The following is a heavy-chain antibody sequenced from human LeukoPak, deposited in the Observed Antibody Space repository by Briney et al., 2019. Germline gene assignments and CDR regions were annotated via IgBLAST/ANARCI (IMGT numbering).Heavy chain of an antibody. Sequence: GESLKISCKGSGYSFTSYWLGWVRQMPGKGLEWMGIIYPGDSDTRYSPSFQGQVTISADKSISTAYLQWSSLKASDTAMYYCARTYYYGSGSIPDAFDIWGQGTMVTVSS. J-gene: IGHJ3*02. V-gene: IGHV5-51*01. D-gene: IGHD3-10*01. CDR3: ARTYYYGSGSIPDAFDI. CDR2: IYPGDSDT. CDR1: GYSFTSYW.